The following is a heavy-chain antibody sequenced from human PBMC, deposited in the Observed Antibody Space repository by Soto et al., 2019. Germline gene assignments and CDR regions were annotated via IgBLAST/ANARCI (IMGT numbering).Heavy chain of an antibody. Sequence: SVKVSCKASGGTFSSYAISWVRQAPGQGLEWMGGIIPIFGTANYAQKFQGRVTITADESTSTAYMELSSLRSEDTAVYYCARGRGYSYGYPHYYGMDVWGQGTTVTVSS. CDR1: GGTFSSYA. V-gene: IGHV1-69*13. D-gene: IGHD5-18*01. J-gene: IGHJ6*02. CDR3: ARGRGYSYGYPHYYGMDV. CDR2: IIPIFGTA.